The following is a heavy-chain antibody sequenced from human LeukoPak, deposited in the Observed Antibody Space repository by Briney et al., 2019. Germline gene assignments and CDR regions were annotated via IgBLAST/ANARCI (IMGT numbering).Heavy chain of an antibody. V-gene: IGHV3-30*18. Sequence: PGGSLRLSCAASGFTFSSYGMHWVRQAPGKGLEWVAVISYDGSNKYYADSVKGRFTISRDNYKNTLYLQMNSLRAEDTAVYYCAKAYYDYVWGSWGYFYYYYMDVWGKGTTVTVSS. CDR2: ISYDGSNK. J-gene: IGHJ6*03. CDR3: AKAYYDYVWGSWGYFYYYYMDV. D-gene: IGHD3-16*01. CDR1: GFTFSSYG.